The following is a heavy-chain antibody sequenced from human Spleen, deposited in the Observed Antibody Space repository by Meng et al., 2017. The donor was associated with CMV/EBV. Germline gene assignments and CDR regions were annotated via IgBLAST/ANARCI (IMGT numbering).Heavy chain of an antibody. D-gene: IGHD1-1*01. CDR3: AREGTGTTGEYYFDY. CDR2: ISYDGSNK. Sequence: GESLKISCAASGFTFSSYAMHWVRQAPGKGLEWVAVISYDGSNKYYADSVKGRFTISRDNAKNSLYLQMNSLRAEDTGVYYCAREGTGTTGEYYFDYWGQGTLVTVSS. CDR1: GFTFSSYA. J-gene: IGHJ4*02. V-gene: IGHV3-30-3*01.